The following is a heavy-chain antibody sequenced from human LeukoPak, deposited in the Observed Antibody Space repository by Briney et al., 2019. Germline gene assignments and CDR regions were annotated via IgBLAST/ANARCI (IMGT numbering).Heavy chain of an antibody. J-gene: IGHJ4*02. CDR2: IHDTGST. Sequence: PSETLSLTCTVSGGSISRSNWWSWVRQPPGKGLAWIGEIHDTGSTNYNPPLKSRVTMSLDKSKNQFSLNLNSVTATDTAVYYCATYYDILSGYTFDYWGQGTLVAVSS. CDR3: ATYYDILSGYTFDY. D-gene: IGHD3-9*01. CDR1: GGSISRSNW. V-gene: IGHV4-4*02.